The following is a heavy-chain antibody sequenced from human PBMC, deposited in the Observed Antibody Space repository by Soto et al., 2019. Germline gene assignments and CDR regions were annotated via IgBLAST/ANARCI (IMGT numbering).Heavy chain of an antibody. Sequence: LSSTSFGLTYSSYAMRWDHQAPGRGLEWVSATSGSAGSTYDAESVKGRFTIPRFISKNTQYLQMNILRAEDTAVYYCARDRYYDRSGCHTPRYGMDGWGQGT. V-gene: IGHV3-23*01. CDR3: ARDRYYDRSGCHTPRYGMDG. CDR2: TSGSAGST. D-gene: IGHD3-22*01. J-gene: IGHJ6*02. CDR1: GLTYSSYA.